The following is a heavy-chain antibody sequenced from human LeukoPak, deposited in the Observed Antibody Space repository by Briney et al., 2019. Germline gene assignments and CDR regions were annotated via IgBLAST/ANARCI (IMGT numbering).Heavy chain of an antibody. J-gene: IGHJ4*02. CDR1: GFTFSYAC. Sequence: GGSLRFSCAASGFTFSYACMGWVRQAPGKGLEWVGLIKSKTDGGTTDYAAPVKGRFTISRDDSKNTLYLQMDSLKTDDTAVYYCSTGGAGTWGQGTLVTVSS. CDR2: IKSKTDGGTT. V-gene: IGHV3-15*01. CDR3: STGGAGT.